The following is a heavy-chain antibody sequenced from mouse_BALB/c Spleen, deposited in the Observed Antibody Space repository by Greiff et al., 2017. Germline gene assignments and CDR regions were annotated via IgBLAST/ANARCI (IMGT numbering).Heavy chain of an antibody. CDR1: GFTFSSYG. Sequence: EVKVVESGGGLVQPGGSLKLSCAASGFTFSSYGMSWVRQTPDKRLELVATINSNGGSTYYPDSVKGRFTISRDNAKNTLYLQMSSLKSEDTAMYYCARAPYDYFDYWGQGTTLTVSS. J-gene: IGHJ2*01. CDR2: INSNGGST. CDR3: ARAPYDYFDY. V-gene: IGHV5-6-3*01.